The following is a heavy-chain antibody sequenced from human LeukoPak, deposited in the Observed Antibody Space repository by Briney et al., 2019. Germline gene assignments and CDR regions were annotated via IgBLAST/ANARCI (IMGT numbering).Heavy chain of an antibody. D-gene: IGHD3-9*01. CDR3: ATLRYFDWSIGWFDP. CDR1: GGSISSYY. Sequence: KASETLSLTCTVSGGSISSYYWSWIRQPPGKGLEWIGYIYYSGSTNYNPSLKSRVTISVDTSKNQFSLKLGSVTAADTAVYYCATLRYFDWSIGWFDPWGQGTLVTVSS. V-gene: IGHV4-59*01. CDR2: IYYSGST. J-gene: IGHJ5*02.